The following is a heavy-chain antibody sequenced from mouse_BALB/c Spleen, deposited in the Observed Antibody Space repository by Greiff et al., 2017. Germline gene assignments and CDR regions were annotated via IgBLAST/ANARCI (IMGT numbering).Heavy chain of an antibody. Sequence: VQLQQSGPGLVQPSQSLSITCTVSGFSLTSYGVHWVRQSPGKGLEWLGVIWSGGSTDYNADFISRLSISKDNSKSQVFFKMNSLQTNDTAIYYCARGKYGSHYAMDYWGQGTSVTVAA. D-gene: IGHD2-10*02. CDR2: IWSGGST. V-gene: IGHV2-2*02. J-gene: IGHJ4*01. CDR3: ARGKYGSHYAMDY. CDR1: GFSLTSYG.